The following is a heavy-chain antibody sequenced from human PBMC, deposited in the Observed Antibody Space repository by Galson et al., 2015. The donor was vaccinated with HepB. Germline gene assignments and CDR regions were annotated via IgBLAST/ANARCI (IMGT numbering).Heavy chain of an antibody. CDR1: GGSISSGSYY. CDR2: IYTSGST. D-gene: IGHD3-16*02. J-gene: IGHJ4*02. V-gene: IGHV4-61*02. Sequence: TLSLTCTVSGGSISSGSYYWSWIRQPAGKGLEWIGRIYTSGSTNYNPSLKSRVTISVDTSKNQFSLKLSSVTAADTAVYYCARGALPGDDYVWGSYRTTYYFDYWGQGTLVTVSS. CDR3: ARGALPGDDYVWGSYRTTYYFDY.